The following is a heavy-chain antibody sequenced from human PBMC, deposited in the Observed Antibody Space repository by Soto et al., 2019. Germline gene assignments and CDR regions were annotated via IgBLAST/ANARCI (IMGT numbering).Heavy chain of an antibody. CDR1: GGSISRYY. CDR2: IYYSGST. D-gene: IGHD2-8*01. CDR3: ARVGYNGFQYYFDY. Sequence: SGTLSLTCTVSGGSISRYYWSWVRPPPGKGLEWIGYIYYSGSTNYNPSLKSRVTISVDTSKNQFSLKLSSVTAADTAVYYCARVGYNGFQYYFDYWGQGTLVTVSS. V-gene: IGHV4-59*01. J-gene: IGHJ4*02.